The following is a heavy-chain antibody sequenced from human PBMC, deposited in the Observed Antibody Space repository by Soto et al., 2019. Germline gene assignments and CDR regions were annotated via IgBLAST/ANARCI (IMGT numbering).Heavy chain of an antibody. CDR1: GFTFTRYS. CDR3: ARESEDLTSNFDY. J-gene: IGHJ4*02. V-gene: IGHV3-21*01. Sequence: EVQLVESGGGLGKPGGSLRLSCAASGFTFTRYSMNWVRQAPGKGLEWVSSISSTTNYIYYADSMKGRFTVSRDNAKNSVYLEMNSPSTEDTAVYYCARESEDLTSNFDYWGQGTLVTVSS. CDR2: ISSTTNYI.